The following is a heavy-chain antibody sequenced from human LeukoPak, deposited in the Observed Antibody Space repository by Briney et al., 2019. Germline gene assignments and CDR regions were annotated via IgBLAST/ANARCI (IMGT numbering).Heavy chain of an antibody. CDR1: GTSITSYY. V-gene: IGHV4-59*08. CDR2: GHYSGNT. D-gene: IGHD2-8*01. Sequence: SETLSLTCTVSGTSITSYYWNWIRQAPGQGPEWIGYGHYSGNTKYNPPLKSRVTISVGTSKSQFSLRLSSVTAADTAVYFCAKWASDNRAFDLWGRGTLVTVSS. J-gene: IGHJ4*02. CDR3: AKWASDNRAFDL.